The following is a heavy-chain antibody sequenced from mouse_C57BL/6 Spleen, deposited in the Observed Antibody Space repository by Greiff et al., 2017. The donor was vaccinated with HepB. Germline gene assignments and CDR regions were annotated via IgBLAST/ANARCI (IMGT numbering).Heavy chain of an antibody. V-gene: IGHV5-9-1*02. Sequence: EVKLVESGEGLVKPGGSLKLSCAASGFTFSSYAMSWVRQTPEKRLEWVAYISSGGDYIYYADTVKGRFTISRDNARNTLDLQMSSLKSEDTAMYYCTRDRDGYYWFAYWGQGTLVTVSA. CDR1: GFTFSSYA. D-gene: IGHD2-3*01. CDR2: ISSGGDYI. J-gene: IGHJ3*01. CDR3: TRDRDGYYWFAY.